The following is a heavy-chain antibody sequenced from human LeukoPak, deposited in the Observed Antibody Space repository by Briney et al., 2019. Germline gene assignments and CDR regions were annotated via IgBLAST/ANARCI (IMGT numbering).Heavy chain of an antibody. Sequence: GGSLRLSCAASGFTFSDYYMSWIRQAPGKGLEWVSYISSSGSTIYYADSVKGRFTISRDNARNTLYLQMNSLRAADTAVYYCAENMGRWLVTQTAEYFQNWGQGSLVTVSS. CDR1: GFTFSDYY. CDR3: AENMGRWLVTQTAEYFQN. CDR2: ISSSGSTI. V-gene: IGHV3-11*01. J-gene: IGHJ1*01. D-gene: IGHD6-19*01.